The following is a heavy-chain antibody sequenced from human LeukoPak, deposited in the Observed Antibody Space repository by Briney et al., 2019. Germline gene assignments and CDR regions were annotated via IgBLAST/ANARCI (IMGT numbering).Heavy chain of an antibody. J-gene: IGHJ4*02. V-gene: IGHV4-59*01. CDR2: IYYSGST. Sequence: SETLSLTCTVSGGSISSYYWSWIRQPPGKGLEWIGYIYYSGSTNYNPSLKSRVTISVDTSKNQFSLKLSSVTAADTAVYYCARAHHTHSGSYRKFDYWGQGTLVTVSS. CDR3: ARAHHTHSGSYRKFDY. D-gene: IGHD1-26*01. CDR1: GGSISSYY.